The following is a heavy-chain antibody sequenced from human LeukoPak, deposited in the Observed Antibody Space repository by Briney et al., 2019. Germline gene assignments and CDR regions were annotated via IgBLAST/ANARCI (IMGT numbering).Heavy chain of an antibody. V-gene: IGHV3-30-3*01. J-gene: IGHJ5*02. Sequence: GGSLRLSCAASGFTFSSYAMHWVRQAPGKGLEWVAVISYDGSNKYYADSVKGRFTISRDNSKNTLYLQMNSLRAEDTAVYYCARLRSSTTLVLDPWGQGTLVTVSS. CDR1: GFTFSSYA. CDR3: ARLRSSTTLVLDP. CDR2: ISYDGSNK. D-gene: IGHD2-2*01.